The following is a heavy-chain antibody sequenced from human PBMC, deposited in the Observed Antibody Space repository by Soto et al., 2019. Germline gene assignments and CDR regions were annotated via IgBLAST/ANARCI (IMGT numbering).Heavy chain of an antibody. Sequence: SSETLSLTCTVSGGSISSYYWSWIRQPPGKGLEWIGYIYYSGSTNYNPSLKSRVTISVDTSKNQFSLKLSSVTAADTAVYYCARVNYRNSIAAASYAFDIWGQGTMVTVSS. CDR2: IYYSGST. J-gene: IGHJ3*02. CDR3: ARVNYRNSIAAASYAFDI. D-gene: IGHD6-13*01. CDR1: GGSISSYY. V-gene: IGHV4-59*12.